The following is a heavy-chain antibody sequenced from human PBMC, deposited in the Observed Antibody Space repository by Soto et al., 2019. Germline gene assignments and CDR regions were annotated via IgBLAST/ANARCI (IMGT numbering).Heavy chain of an antibody. CDR3: ARDLPPVDS. Sequence: QVQLVQSGAEVKKPGASVKVSCKASGYTFTSYYISWVRQAPGQGLEWMGWISAYNGNTNYAQKLQGRVTMTTDTPTSTAYLALRGLRSDDTAVYYCARDLPPVDSWGQGTLITVSS. V-gene: IGHV1-18*01. CDR1: GYTFTSYY. CDR2: ISAYNGNT. J-gene: IGHJ4*02.